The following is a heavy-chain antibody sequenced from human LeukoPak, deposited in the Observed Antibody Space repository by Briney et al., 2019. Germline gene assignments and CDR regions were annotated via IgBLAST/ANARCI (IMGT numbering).Heavy chain of an antibody. CDR3: AREARDGYNSYFDY. CDR2: ISPGGDEV. CDR1: GFIFSDYH. J-gene: IGHJ4*02. D-gene: IGHD5-24*01. V-gene: IGHV3-11*04. Sequence: PGGSLRLSCAASGFIFSDYHMSWIRQAPGKGLEWASYISPGGDEVYFADSVKGRFTISRDNSKNTLYLQMNSLRAEDTAVYYCAREARDGYNSYFDYWGQGTLVTVSS.